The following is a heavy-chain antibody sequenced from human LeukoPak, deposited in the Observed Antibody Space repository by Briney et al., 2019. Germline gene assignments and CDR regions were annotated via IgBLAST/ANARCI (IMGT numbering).Heavy chain of an antibody. CDR2: IRYDGSNK. CDR3: ARDRLEDYYDSSGPFDY. CDR1: GFTFSSYG. J-gene: IGHJ4*02. V-gene: IGHV3-30*02. Sequence: GGSLRLSCAASGFTFSSYGMHWVRQAPGKGLEWVAFIRYDGSNKYYADSVKGRFTISRDNSKNTLYLQMNSLRAEDTAVYYCARDRLEDYYDSSGPFDYWGQGTLVTVSS. D-gene: IGHD3-22*01.